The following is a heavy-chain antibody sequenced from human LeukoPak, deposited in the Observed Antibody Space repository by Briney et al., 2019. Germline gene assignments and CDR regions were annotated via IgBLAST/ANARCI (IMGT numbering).Heavy chain of an antibody. J-gene: IGHJ4*02. D-gene: IGHD3-22*01. CDR2: IDPSGGST. Sequence: GASVMVSCKASGYTFTSYYMHWVRQAPGQGLEWMGIIDPSGGSTSYAQKFQGRVTMTRDTSTSTVYMELSSLRSEDTAVYYCARDFLGIYDSSGDEKFDYWGQGTLVTVSS. CDR1: GYTFTSYY. CDR3: ARDFLGIYDSSGDEKFDY. V-gene: IGHV1-46*01.